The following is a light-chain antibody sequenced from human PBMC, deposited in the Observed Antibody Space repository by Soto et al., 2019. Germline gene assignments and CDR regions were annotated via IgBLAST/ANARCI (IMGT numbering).Light chain of an antibody. CDR2: INSDGSH. V-gene: IGLV4-69*01. J-gene: IGLJ3*02. CDR1: SGHSTYA. CDR3: QSLGTGIQV. Sequence: QPVLTQSPSASASLGASVKLTCTLSSGHSTYAIAWHQQQSEKGPRFLMKINSDGSHSKGDGFFDRFSGSGSGAERHLTISSRQAEDEADYYCQSLGTGIQVFGGGTKLTVL.